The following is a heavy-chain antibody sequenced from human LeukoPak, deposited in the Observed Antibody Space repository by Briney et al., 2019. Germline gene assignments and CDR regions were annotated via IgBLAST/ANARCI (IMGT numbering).Heavy chain of an antibody. D-gene: IGHD6-13*01. CDR1: GGSFSGYY. V-gene: IGHV4-34*01. Sequence: PSETLSLTCAVYGGSFSGYYWSWFRQPPGKGLEWIGEINHSGSTNYNPSLKSGVTISVDTPKNKFSLRLSSVTTADTAEYYSARGGGPTAAAGQFDPWGQRTLVTVSS. CDR2: INHSGST. CDR3: ARGGGPTAAAGQFDP. J-gene: IGHJ5*02.